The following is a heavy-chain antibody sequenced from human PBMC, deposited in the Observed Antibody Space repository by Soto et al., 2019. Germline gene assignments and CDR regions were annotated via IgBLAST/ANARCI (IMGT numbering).Heavy chain of an antibody. D-gene: IGHD2-2*03. Sequence: ASVKVSCKASGYTFTSYGISWVRQAPGQGLEWMGWISAYNGNTNYAQKLQCRVTMTADTTTSTAYMELRSMRSDDTAVDYCARDGYCSSTRCYLRYYYYYYCMDVWGKGTTVTVSS. J-gene: IGHJ6*03. CDR3: ARDGYCSSTRCYLRYYYYYYCMDV. CDR1: GYTFTSYG. V-gene: IGHV1-18*01. CDR2: ISAYNGNT.